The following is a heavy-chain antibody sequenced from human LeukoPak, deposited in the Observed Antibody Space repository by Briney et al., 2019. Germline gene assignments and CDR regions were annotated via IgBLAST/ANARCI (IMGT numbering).Heavy chain of an antibody. Sequence: PGGSLRLSCAASGFTFDNYAINWVRQVPGKGLEWISLISWNSGTIGYADSVKGRFTISRDNANNFLYLQMNSLRAEDTALYYCARAYKDRSLAGKKEFFQHWGQGTLVTVSS. D-gene: IGHD6-19*01. V-gene: IGHV3-9*01. CDR3: ARAYKDRSLAGKKEFFQH. J-gene: IGHJ1*01. CDR2: ISWNSGTI. CDR1: GFTFDNYA.